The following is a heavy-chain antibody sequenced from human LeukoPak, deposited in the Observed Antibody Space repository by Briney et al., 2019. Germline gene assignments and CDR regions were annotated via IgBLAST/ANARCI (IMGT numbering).Heavy chain of an antibody. Sequence: GGSLRLSCAASGFIFSSYGMHWVRQAPDKGLEWVAFIRYDGSRKYYADSVKGRFAISRDNSKNTLYLQMNSLRAEDTAMYYCAKVSLNMVNDAFDIWGQGTMVSVSS. V-gene: IGHV3-30*02. J-gene: IGHJ3*02. CDR1: GFIFSSYG. CDR3: AKVSLNMVNDAFDI. CDR2: IRYDGSRK. D-gene: IGHD4/OR15-4a*01.